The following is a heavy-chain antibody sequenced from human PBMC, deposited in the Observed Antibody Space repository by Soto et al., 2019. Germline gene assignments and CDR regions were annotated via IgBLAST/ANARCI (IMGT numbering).Heavy chain of an antibody. Sequence: SGHTLVNPTHTLPLTCTLSGFSLKPNVMLVSWIRQPPGKALEWLARIDYDDDKLYSTSLKARLTISKDTSKNQVVLTMTNMDPGDTATYYCARMEASGSYTKYFDYWGPGTLVT. CDR3: ARMEASGSYTKYFDY. CDR2: IDYDDDK. D-gene: IGHD3-10*01. CDR1: GFSLKPNVML. V-gene: IGHV2-70*04. J-gene: IGHJ4*02.